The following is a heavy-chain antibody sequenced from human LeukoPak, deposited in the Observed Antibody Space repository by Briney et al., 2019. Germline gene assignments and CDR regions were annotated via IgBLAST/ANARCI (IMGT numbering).Heavy chain of an antibody. CDR1: GFTFSSYG. Sequence: GGSLRLSCAASGFTFSSYGMHWVRQAPGKGLEWVAFIRYDGSNKYYADSVKGRFTISRDNSKNTLYLQMNSLRADDTAVYYXXKAPQGFLRDTFDYWGQGTLVTVSX. J-gene: IGHJ4*02. V-gene: IGHV3-30*02. CDR2: IRYDGSNK. D-gene: IGHD3-3*01. CDR3: XKAPQGFLRDTFDY.